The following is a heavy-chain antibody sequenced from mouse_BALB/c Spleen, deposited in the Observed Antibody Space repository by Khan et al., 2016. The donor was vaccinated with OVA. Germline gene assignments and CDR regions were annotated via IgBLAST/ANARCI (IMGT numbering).Heavy chain of an antibody. V-gene: IGHV1-61*01. J-gene: IGHJ3*01. CDR1: GYTFTSYW. CDR3: ARNAFAY. Sequence: QVQLHQPGAELVRPGASVKLSCEASGYTFTSYWMNWVKQTPEQGFEWIGRIYPYDSETHYNQNFKDKATLTVDKSSSTAYMQLSSLTSEDSAVYCCARNAFAYWGQGTLVTVSA. CDR2: IYPYDSET.